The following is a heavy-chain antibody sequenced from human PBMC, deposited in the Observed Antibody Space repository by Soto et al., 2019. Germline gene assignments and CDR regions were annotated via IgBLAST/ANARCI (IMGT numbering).Heavy chain of an antibody. D-gene: IGHD6-19*01. Sequence: QLQLQESGPGLVKPSETLSLTCTVSGGSISSSSYYWGWIRQPPGKGLEWIGSVYYSGSTYYNPSLKSRVTISVDTSKNPFSLKLSSVTAADTAVYYCARRGQWLGVGDFDYWGQGTLVTVSS. CDR3: ARRGQWLGVGDFDY. V-gene: IGHV4-39*01. J-gene: IGHJ4*02. CDR1: GGSISSSSYY. CDR2: VYYSGST.